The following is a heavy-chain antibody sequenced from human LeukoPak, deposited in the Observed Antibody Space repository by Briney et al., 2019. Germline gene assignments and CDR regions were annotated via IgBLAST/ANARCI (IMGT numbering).Heavy chain of an antibody. CDR1: GFTFNSYG. CDR2: ISYDGSNK. Sequence: GGSLRLSCAASGFTFNSYGMHWVRQAPGKGLEWVAVISYDGSNKYYADSVKGRFTISRDNSKNTLYLQVSSLRAEDTAVYFCARGTFGVVISPAYYYYGMDVWGQGTTVTVSS. V-gene: IGHV3-30*03. J-gene: IGHJ6*02. CDR3: ARGTFGVVISPAYYYYGMDV. D-gene: IGHD3-3*01.